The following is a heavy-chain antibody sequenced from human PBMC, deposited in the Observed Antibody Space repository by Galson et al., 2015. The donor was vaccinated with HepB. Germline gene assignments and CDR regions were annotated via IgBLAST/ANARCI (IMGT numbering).Heavy chain of an antibody. Sequence: SVKVSCKASGGTFNRYALSWVRQAPGQGLEWMGWISAYNGNTNYAQKLQGRVTMTTDTSTSTAYMELRSLRSDDTAVYYCARDYGSGSYYYIDYWGQGTLVTVSS. CDR2: ISAYNGNT. D-gene: IGHD3-10*01. V-gene: IGHV1-18*01. J-gene: IGHJ4*02. CDR1: GGTFNRYA. CDR3: ARDYGSGSYYYIDY.